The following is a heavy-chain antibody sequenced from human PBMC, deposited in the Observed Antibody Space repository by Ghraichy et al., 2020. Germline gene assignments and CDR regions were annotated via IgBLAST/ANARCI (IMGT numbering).Heavy chain of an antibody. Sequence: GGSLRLSCAASGFTFSSYSMNWVRQAPGKGLEWVSSISSSSSFMYYADSVKGQFTISRDNAKNSLYLQMNSLRAEDTAVYYCARVNTFGGVSVSIDYWGQGTLVTVSS. V-gene: IGHV3-21*01. D-gene: IGHD3-16*02. J-gene: IGHJ4*02. CDR1: GFTFSSYS. CDR3: ARVNTFGGVSVSIDY. CDR2: ISSSSSFM.